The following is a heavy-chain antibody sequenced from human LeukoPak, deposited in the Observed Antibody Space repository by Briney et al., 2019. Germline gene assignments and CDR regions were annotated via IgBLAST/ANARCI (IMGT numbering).Heavy chain of an antibody. CDR2: ISSSSSYI. V-gene: IGHV3-21*01. J-gene: IGHJ5*02. Sequence: GGSLRLSCAASGFTFSSYSMNWVRQAPGKGLEWVSSISSSSSYIYYADSVKGRFTISRDNAKNSLYLQMNSLRAEDTAVYYCARLGLRTYNWFDPWGQGTLVTVSS. CDR3: ARLGLRTYNWFDP. CDR1: GFTFSSYS. D-gene: IGHD5-12*01.